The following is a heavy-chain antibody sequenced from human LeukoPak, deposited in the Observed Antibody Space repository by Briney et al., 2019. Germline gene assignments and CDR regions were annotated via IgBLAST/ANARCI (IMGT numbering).Heavy chain of an antibody. D-gene: IGHD3-10*01. J-gene: IGHJ4*02. CDR1: GGSFSGYY. CDR2: INHSGST. Sequence: SETLSLTCAVYGGSFSGYYWSWIRQPPGKGLEWIGEINHSGSTNYNPSLKSRVTISVDTSKNQFSLKLSSVTAADTAVYYCASYRRPGSYYDYWGQGTLVTVSS. CDR3: ASYRRPGSYYDY. V-gene: IGHV4-34*01.